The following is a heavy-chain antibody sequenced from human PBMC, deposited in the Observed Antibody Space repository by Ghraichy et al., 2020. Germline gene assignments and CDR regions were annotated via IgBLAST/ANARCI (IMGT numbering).Heavy chain of an antibody. J-gene: IGHJ4*02. D-gene: IGHD1-26*01. CDR3: TRDQGGSYAYFDL. Sequence: LSLTCAVSGASINSGGYYWSWIRQHPGRGLEWIGYVYYTGSTFYSPFLRSRVSMSLDTSKNQFSLKLKSVTAADTAVYFCTRDQGGSYAYFDLWGQGIPVTVSS. V-gene: IGHV4-31*11. CDR2: VYYTGST. CDR1: GASINSGGYY.